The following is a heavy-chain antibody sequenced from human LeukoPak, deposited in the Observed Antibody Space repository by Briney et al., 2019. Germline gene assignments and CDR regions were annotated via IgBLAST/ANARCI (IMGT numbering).Heavy chain of an antibody. CDR2: IYYSGST. Sequence: SETLSLTCTVSGGSISSSNYYWGWIRQPPGKGLEWIGSIYYSGSTYYNPSLKSRVTISVDTSKNQFSLKLSSVTAADTAVYYCARVTGYMIEDYFDYWGQGTLVTVSS. CDR1: GGSISSSNYY. J-gene: IGHJ4*02. D-gene: IGHD3-22*01. V-gene: IGHV4-39*07. CDR3: ARVTGYMIEDYFDY.